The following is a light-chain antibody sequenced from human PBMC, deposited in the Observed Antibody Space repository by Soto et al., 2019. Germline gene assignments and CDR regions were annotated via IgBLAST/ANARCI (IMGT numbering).Light chain of an antibody. V-gene: IGKV3-20*01. CDR2: GAS. CDR3: QQYNGSPPIT. Sequence: IVLTQSPDTLSLSPGERATLYCRASRSVSSSYLAWYQHKAGQAPRLLISGASNRATDIPDRFSGSESGTDFTLTISRLEPEDFAVYYCQQYNGSPPITFGPGTKVDIK. CDR1: RSVSSSY. J-gene: IGKJ3*01.